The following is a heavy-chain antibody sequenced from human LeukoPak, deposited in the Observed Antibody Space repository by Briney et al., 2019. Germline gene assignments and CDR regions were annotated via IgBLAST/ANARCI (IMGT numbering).Heavy chain of an antibody. CDR1: GGSISSYY. Sequence: SETLSLTWTVSGGSISSYYWSWIRQPPGKGLEWIGYIYYSGSTNYNPSLKSRVTISVDTSKNQFSLKLSSVTAADTAVYYCASTYYDFWSGYHGVNWFDPWGQGTLVTVSS. J-gene: IGHJ5*02. D-gene: IGHD3-3*01. CDR3: ASTYYDFWSGYHGVNWFDP. V-gene: IGHV4-59*01. CDR2: IYYSGST.